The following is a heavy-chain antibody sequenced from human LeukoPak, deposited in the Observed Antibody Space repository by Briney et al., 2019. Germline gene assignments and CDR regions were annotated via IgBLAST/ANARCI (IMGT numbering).Heavy chain of an antibody. V-gene: IGHV1-18*01. Sequence: ASVKVSCKASGYTFTSYGISSVRQTPRQELEWMGWISAYNGNTNYAQKLQGRVTMTTDTSTSTAYMELRSLRSDDTAVYYCARHSLPFMVRGVIFGWDFDYWGQGTLVTVSS. J-gene: IGHJ4*02. D-gene: IGHD3-10*01. CDR2: ISAYNGNT. CDR3: ARHSLPFMVRGVIFGWDFDY. CDR1: GYTFTSYG.